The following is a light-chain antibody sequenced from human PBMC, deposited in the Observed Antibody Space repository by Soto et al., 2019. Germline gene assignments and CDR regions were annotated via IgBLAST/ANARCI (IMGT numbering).Light chain of an antibody. CDR2: EVS. CDR3: SSYAGSNNWV. Sequence: QSVLTQPPSASGSPGQSVTISCTGTSSDVVGYNYVSWYQQYPGKAPKLIIYEVSKRPSGVPDRFSGSKSGNTASLTVSGLQAEDEAEYYCSSYAGSNNWVVGGGTQLTVL. CDR1: SSDVVGYNY. V-gene: IGLV2-8*01. J-gene: IGLJ3*02.